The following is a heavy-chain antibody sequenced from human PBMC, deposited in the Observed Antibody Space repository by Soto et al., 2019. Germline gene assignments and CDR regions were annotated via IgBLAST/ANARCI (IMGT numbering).Heavy chain of an antibody. CDR1: GFTFSDYY. Sequence: PGGSLRLSCAPSGFTFSDYYMSWIRQAPGKWLEWVSYISSSSSYTNYADSVKGRFTVSRDNAKNSLYLQMNSLRAEDTAVYYCARDKRVTMVVWAPHPPYYGMEVWRQGTTVTVSS. D-gene: IGHD3-10*01. V-gene: IGHV3-11*06. CDR2: ISSSSSYT. J-gene: IGHJ6*02. CDR3: ARDKRVTMVVWAPHPPYYGMEV.